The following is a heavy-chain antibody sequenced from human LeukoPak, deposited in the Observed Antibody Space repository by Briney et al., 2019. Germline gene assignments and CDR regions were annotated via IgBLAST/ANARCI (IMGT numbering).Heavy chain of an antibody. J-gene: IGHJ3*02. D-gene: IGHD3-10*01. CDR1: GFTFSSYS. Sequence: VSLRLSCAASGFTFSSYSMNWIRQPPVKGLEWIGEINDSGSTNYNPSLKGRVTITVDTSKNRFSLKLSSVTAADPAVYYCARSDGYGLVGIWGQGTMVTVSS. CDR3: ARSDGYGLVGI. V-gene: IGHV4-34*01. CDR2: INDSGST.